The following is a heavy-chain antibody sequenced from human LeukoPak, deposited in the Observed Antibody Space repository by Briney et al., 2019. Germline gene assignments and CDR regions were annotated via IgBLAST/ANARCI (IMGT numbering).Heavy chain of an antibody. J-gene: IGHJ2*01. CDR2: IGVTGDT. Sequence: GGSLRLSCAASGFTFSKADFYWVRQAPGKGLEWVAAIGVTGDTYYADSVKGRFTISREDAANSLYLQMRSLGAGDTALYYCTKEFCGSRAACAGGPYYYFWGGGALVTVSS. CDR1: GFTFSKAD. D-gene: IGHD2-15*01. V-gene: IGHV3-13*01. CDR3: TKEFCGSRAACAGGPYYYF.